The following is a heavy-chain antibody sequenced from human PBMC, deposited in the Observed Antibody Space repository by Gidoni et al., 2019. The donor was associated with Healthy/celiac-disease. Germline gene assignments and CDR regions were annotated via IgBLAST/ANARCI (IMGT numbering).Heavy chain of an antibody. Sequence: EVQLVESGGGLVKPGGSLRLSCAASGFTFSSYTMNWVRQAPGKGLEWVSSITSSSDYMNYADSVKGRFTISRDNPKNSLFLQMNSLRAEDTAVYYCARDSYDVGDNWFDPWGQGTLVTVSS. CDR3: ARDSYDVGDNWFDP. CDR2: ITSSSDYM. V-gene: IGHV3-21*01. CDR1: GFTFSSYT. D-gene: IGHD3-22*01. J-gene: IGHJ5*02.